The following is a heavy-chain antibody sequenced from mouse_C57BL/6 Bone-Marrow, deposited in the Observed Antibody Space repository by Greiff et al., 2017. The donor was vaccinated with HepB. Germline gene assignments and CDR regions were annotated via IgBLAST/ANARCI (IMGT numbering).Heavy chain of an antibody. CDR1: GFTFSDYY. J-gene: IGHJ3*01. CDR3: ARDVAWGAFAY. V-gene: IGHV5-16*01. CDR2: INYDGSST. Sequence: EVQRVESEGGLVQPGSSMKLSCTASGFTFSDYYMAWVRQVPEKGLEWVANINYDGSSTYYLDSLESRFIISRDNAKNILYLQMSSLKSEDTATYYCARDVAWGAFAYWGQGTLVTVSA.